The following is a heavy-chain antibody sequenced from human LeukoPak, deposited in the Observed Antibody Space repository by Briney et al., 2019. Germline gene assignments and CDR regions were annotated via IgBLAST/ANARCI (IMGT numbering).Heavy chain of an antibody. Sequence: SETLSLTCTDSGGSISSYYWSWIRQPPGKGLEWIGYIYYSGSTNYNPSLKSRVTISVDTSKNQFSLKLSSVTAADTAVYYCARRSSWLKAFDIWGQGTMVTVSS. CDR1: GGSISSYY. D-gene: IGHD6-13*01. CDR2: IYYSGST. V-gene: IGHV4-59*08. CDR3: ARRSSWLKAFDI. J-gene: IGHJ3*02.